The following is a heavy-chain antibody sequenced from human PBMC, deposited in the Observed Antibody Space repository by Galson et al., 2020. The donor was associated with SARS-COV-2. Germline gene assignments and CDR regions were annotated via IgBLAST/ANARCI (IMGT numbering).Heavy chain of an antibody. J-gene: IGHJ6*02. CDR2: ISSSSSTI. Sequence: GGSLRLSCAASGFTFSRYSMNWVRQAPGKGLEWVSYISSSSSTIYYADSVKGRFTISRDDVQNSLYLQMNSLRAEDTAVYYCARQRGVVAPDYHFGMDVWGQGTTVTVSS. D-gene: IGHD2-15*01. V-gene: IGHV3-48*01. CDR1: GFTFSRYS. CDR3: ARQRGVVAPDYHFGMDV.